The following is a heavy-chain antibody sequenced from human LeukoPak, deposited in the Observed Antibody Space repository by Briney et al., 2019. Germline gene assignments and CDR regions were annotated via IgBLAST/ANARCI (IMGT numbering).Heavy chain of an antibody. CDR2: INPNSGGT. V-gene: IGHV1-2*02. Sequence: ASVRVSCKASGYTFTGYYMHWVRQAPGQGLEWMGWINPNSGGTNYAQKFQGRGTMTRDTSISTAYMELSRLRSDDTAVYYCARDPRTTYATYYYYYMDVWGKGTTVTVSS. J-gene: IGHJ6*03. CDR3: ARDPRTTYATYYYYYMDV. D-gene: IGHD1-7*01. CDR1: GYTFTGYY.